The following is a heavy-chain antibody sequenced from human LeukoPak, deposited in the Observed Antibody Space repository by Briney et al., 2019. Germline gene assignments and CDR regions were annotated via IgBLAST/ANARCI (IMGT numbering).Heavy chain of an antibody. CDR1: GFTVSSNY. D-gene: IGHD3-10*01. Sequence: GGSLRLSCAASGFTVSSNYMSWGRQAPGKGLEWVSVIYSGGSTYYADSVKGRFTISRDNSKNTLYLQMNSLRAEDTAVYYCARLKYSMVRGVIFGYYFDYWGQGTLVTVSS. CDR2: IYSGGST. J-gene: IGHJ4*02. V-gene: IGHV3-53*01. CDR3: ARLKYSMVRGVIFGYYFDY.